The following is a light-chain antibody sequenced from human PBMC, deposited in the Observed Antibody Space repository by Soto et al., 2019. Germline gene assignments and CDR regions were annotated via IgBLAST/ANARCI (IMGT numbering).Light chain of an antibody. CDR3: QQYGSTPLT. V-gene: IGKV3-20*01. Sequence: EIVLTQSPGTLSLSPGERATLSCRASQSVRSDYLAWYQQKPGQAPRVLIYGASSRVPGIPDRFSGSGSGTEFTLTISRLEPEDFAVYYCQQYGSTPLTFGGGTEVEIK. J-gene: IGKJ4*01. CDR2: GAS. CDR1: QSVRSDY.